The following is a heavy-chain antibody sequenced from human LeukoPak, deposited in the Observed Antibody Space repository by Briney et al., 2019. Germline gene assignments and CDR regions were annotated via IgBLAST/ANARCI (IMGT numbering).Heavy chain of an antibody. D-gene: IGHD3-22*01. CDR2: INPSGGST. CDR1: GYTFISYY. CDR3: ARVYRRGGDSSGPPFDY. J-gene: IGHJ4*02. Sequence: ASVKVSCKASGYTFISYYMHWVGQAPGQGLEWMGIINPSGGSTSYAQKFQGRVTMTRDTSTSTVYMELNSLRSEDTAVYYCARVYRRGGDSSGPPFDYWGQGTLVTVSS. V-gene: IGHV1-46*01.